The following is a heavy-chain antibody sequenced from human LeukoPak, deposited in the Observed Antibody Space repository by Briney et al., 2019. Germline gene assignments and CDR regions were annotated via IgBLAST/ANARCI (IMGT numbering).Heavy chain of an antibody. V-gene: IGHV4-39*07. D-gene: IGHD4-17*01. J-gene: IGHJ5*01. CDR1: GGSIGSNTYY. CDR3: ARDQEVTNNWFDS. Sequence: SETLSLTCTVSGGSIGSNTYYWGWIRQPPGKGLEWIGSIYCSGSTYYNPSLKSRVTISVDTSKNQFSLKLSSVTAADTAVYYCARDQEVTNNWFDSWGQGTLVTVSS. CDR2: IYCSGST.